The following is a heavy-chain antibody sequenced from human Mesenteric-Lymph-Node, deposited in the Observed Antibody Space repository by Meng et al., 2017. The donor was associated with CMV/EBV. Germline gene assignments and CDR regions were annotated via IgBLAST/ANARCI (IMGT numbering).Heavy chain of an antibody. D-gene: IGHD6-6*01. CDR2: IYSGGGT. CDR3: ARDGDSSSSLNYYYYYGMDV. V-gene: IGHV3-66*02. CDR1: GFIFDDYG. J-gene: IGHJ6*02. Sequence: GESLKISCAASGFIFDDYGMRWVRQAPGKGLEWVSVIYSGGGTYYADSVKGRFTISRDNSKNTLYLQMNSLRAEDTAVYYCARDGDSSSSLNYYYYYGMDVWGQGTTVTVSS.